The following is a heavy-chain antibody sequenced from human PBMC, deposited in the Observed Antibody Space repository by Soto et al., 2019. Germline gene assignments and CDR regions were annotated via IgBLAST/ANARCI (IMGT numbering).Heavy chain of an antibody. CDR2: ISRDGSSK. D-gene: IGHD3-10*01. CDR1: GFTFSRYA. V-gene: IGHV3-30-3*01. Sequence: GGSLRLSCAGSGFTFSRYAIHWVRQAPGGGLDWVAVISRDGSSKYYGDSVKGRFTVSRDNSNNTLYLSMSNLRADDTAVYYCARSRNSAVDESIDFCRQRSLVTVSS. J-gene: IGHJ4*02. CDR3: ARSRNSAVDESIDF.